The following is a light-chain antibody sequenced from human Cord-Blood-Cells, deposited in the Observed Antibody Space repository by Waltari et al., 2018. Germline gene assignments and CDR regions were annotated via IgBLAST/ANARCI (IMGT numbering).Light chain of an antibody. J-gene: IGKJ2*01. CDR2: LGS. CDR3: MQALQTPYT. CDR1: QSLLHSNGYNY. V-gene: IGKV2-28*01. Sequence: DLVMTQSPLSLPVLPGEPASISSSSSQSLLHSNGYNYLDWYLQKPGQSTQLLIYLGSNRACGVPDRCSGSGAGKDFTMKSSRVEAEDVGDYYCMQALQTPYTFGQGTKLEIK.